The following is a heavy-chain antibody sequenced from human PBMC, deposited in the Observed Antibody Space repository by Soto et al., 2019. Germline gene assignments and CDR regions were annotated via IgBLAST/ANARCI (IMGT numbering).Heavy chain of an antibody. CDR2: VSDSGKT. J-gene: IGHJ4*02. CDR3: SRGWAIYGEWDYYDY. CDR1: GGSIRGYY. Sequence: QVQLQESGPRLVKPSETLSLNCTVSGGSIRGYYWTWIRQSPGRGLEWLGFVSDSGKTDSDASLKGWPGISVDKSKKQFSLRLTSGDGGDTARSYRSRGWAIYGEWDYYDYWGQGALVTVSS. D-gene: IGHD1-26*01. V-gene: IGHV4-59*01.